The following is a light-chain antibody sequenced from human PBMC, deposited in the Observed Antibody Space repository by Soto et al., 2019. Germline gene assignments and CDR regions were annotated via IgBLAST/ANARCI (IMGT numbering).Light chain of an antibody. Sequence: EIVLTQSPGTLSLSPGERATLSCRASQSVSSNYLAWYQQKPGQAPRLLIYGASSRATGIPDRFSGSGSGTDFTVTMSSLEPEDFAVYYWQQYGSAPYTFGQGTKLEIK. CDR1: QSVSSNY. V-gene: IGKV3-20*01. J-gene: IGKJ2*01. CDR2: GAS. CDR3: QQYGSAPYT.